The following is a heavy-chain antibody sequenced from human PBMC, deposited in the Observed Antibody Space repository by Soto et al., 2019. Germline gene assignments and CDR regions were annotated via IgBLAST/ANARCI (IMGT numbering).Heavy chain of an antibody. V-gene: IGHV4-34*01. J-gene: IGHJ6*02. Sequence: SETLSLTCAVYGGSFSGYYWSWIRQPPGKGLEWIGEINHSGSTNYNPSLKSRVTISVDTSKNQFSLKLSSVTAADTAVYYCARIRGWVTMVRGVIINQYYYYYGMDVWGQGTTATVSS. CDR2: INHSGST. CDR1: GGSFSGYY. CDR3: ARIRGWVTMVRGVIINQYYYYYGMDV. D-gene: IGHD3-10*01.